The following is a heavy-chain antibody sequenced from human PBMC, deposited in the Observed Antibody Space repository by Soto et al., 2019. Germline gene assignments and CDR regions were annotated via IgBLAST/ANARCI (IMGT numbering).Heavy chain of an antibody. D-gene: IGHD3-10*01. Sequence: QVQLVQSGAEVKKPGASVKVSCKASGYTFTSYDINWVRQATGQGLEWMGWMNPNSGNTGYAQKFQGRVTMTRNTSISTAYMELISLRSEDTAVYYCARERGSGSYYTPWFDPWGQGTLVTVSS. CDR1: GYTFTSYD. CDR3: ARERGSGSYYTPWFDP. J-gene: IGHJ5*02. CDR2: MNPNSGNT. V-gene: IGHV1-8*01.